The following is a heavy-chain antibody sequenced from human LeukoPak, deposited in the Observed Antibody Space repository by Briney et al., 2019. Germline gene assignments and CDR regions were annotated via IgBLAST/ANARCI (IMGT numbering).Heavy chain of an antibody. CDR3: ARGWGGYSSYPPDY. J-gene: IGHJ4*02. Sequence: ASVKVSCKASGGTFSSYAISWVRQAPGQGLEWMGGIIPIFGTANYAQKFQGRVTITADESTSTAYMELSSLRSEDTAVYYCARGWGGYSSYPPDYWGQGTLVTVSS. V-gene: IGHV1-69*13. D-gene: IGHD5-12*01. CDR1: GGTFSSYA. CDR2: IIPIFGTA.